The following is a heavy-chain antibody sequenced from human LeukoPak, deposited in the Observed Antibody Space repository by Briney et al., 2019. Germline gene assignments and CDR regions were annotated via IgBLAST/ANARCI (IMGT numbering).Heavy chain of an antibody. CDR3: ARDGIVGVDY. CDR2: ISSSSSTI. J-gene: IGHJ4*02. Sequence: PGGSLRLSCAASGFTFSSYSMNWVRQAPGKGPEWVSYISSSSSTIYYADSVKGRFTISRDNAKNSLYLQMNSLRAEDTAVYYCARDGIVGVDYWGQGTLVTVSS. V-gene: IGHV3-48*01. D-gene: IGHD1-26*01. CDR1: GFTFSSYS.